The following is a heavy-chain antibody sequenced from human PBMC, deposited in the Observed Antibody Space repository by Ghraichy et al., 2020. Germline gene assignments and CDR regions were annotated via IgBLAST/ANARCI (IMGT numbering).Heavy chain of an antibody. CDR3: ATDRGSALTPHYYYYMDV. D-gene: IGHD1-26*01. CDR1: GYTLTELS. Sequence: ASVKVSCKVSGYTLTELSMHWVRQAPGKGLEWMGGFDPEDGETIYAQKFQGRVTMTEDTSTDTAYMELSSLRSEDTAVYYCATDRGSALTPHYYYYMDVWGKGTTVTVSS. V-gene: IGHV1-24*01. CDR2: FDPEDGET. J-gene: IGHJ6*03.